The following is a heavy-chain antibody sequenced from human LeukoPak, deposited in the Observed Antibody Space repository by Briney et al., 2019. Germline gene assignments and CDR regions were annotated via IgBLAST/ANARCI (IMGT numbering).Heavy chain of an antibody. J-gene: IGHJ4*02. V-gene: IGHV3-23*01. Sequence: GGSLRLSCEASGFSFNSYYMSWVRQAPGKGLEWVSSTSENGGGTYYADSVKGRFIISRDNSKNTLFLQMNSLRVDDTAIYYCAKGKVNQVGGLDCWGQGTLVTVSS. CDR2: TSENGGGT. CDR3: AKGKVNQVGGLDC. CDR1: GFSFNSYY. D-gene: IGHD1-26*01.